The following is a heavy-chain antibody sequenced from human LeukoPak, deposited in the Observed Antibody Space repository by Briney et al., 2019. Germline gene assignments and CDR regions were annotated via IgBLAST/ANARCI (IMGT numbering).Heavy chain of an antibody. CDR3: ALTNPRGGWCFDY. Sequence: GGSLRLSCAASGFTVSSNYMSWVRQAPGKGLEWVSVIYSGGSTYYADSVKGRFTISRDNSKNTLYLQMNSLRAEDTAVYYCALTNPRGGWCFDYWGQGTLVTVAS. CDR1: GFTVSSNY. D-gene: IGHD6-19*01. V-gene: IGHV3-53*01. CDR2: IYSGGST. J-gene: IGHJ4*02.